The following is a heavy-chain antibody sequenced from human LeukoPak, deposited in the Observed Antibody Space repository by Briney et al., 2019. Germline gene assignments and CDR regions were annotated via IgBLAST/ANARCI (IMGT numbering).Heavy chain of an antibody. J-gene: IGHJ4*02. D-gene: IGHD6-19*01. CDR3: AKDARRYSGWYFFDH. CDR1: GFSFSNLA. CDR2: ISDSGGIT. Sequence: GGSLRLSCVASGFSFSNLAMGWVRQAPGNGLEWVSVISDSGGITYYADSVKGRFTISRDNSRNTLYLQMNSLRVDDTAVHYCAKDARRYSGWYFFDHWGQGTLVTVSS. V-gene: IGHV3-23*01.